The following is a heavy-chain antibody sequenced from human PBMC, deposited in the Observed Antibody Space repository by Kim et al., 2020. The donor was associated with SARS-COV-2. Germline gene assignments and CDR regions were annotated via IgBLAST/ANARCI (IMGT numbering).Heavy chain of an antibody. J-gene: IGHJ3*02. CDR1: GGSISSYY. V-gene: IGHV4-4*07. D-gene: IGHD3-9*01. CDR3: AREEITIIGTPAFDI. CDR2: IYTSGST. Sequence: SETLSLTCTVSGGSISSYYWSWIRQPAGKGLEWIGRIYTSGSTNYNPSLKSRVTMSVDTSKNQFSLKLSSVTAADTAVYYCAREEITIIGTPAFDIWGQGTVVTVSS.